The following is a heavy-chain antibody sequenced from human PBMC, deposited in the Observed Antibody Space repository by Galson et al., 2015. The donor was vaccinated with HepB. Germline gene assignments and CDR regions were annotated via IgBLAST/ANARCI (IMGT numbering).Heavy chain of an antibody. V-gene: IGHV4-34*01. CDR1: GGSFSGYY. CDR2: INHSGST. J-gene: IGHJ4*02. Sequence: SETLSLTCAVYGGSFSGYYWSWIRQPPGKGLEWIGEINHSGSTNYNPSLKSRVTISVDTSKNQFSLKLSSVTAADTAVYYCARGRDYIWGSYRYTAGPFDYWGQGTLVTVSS. CDR3: ARGRDYIWGSYRYTAGPFDY. D-gene: IGHD3-16*02.